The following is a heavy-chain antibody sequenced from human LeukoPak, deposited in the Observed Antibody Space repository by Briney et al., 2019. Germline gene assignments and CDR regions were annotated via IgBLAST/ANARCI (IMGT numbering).Heavy chain of an antibody. CDR3: TRGRSVGATTRRVSFYFDY. Sequence: ASVKVSCKASGYTFTSYDINWVRQAPGQGLEWMGGIIPFFGTPHNAQKFQGRVTIIADTSTSTAYMELNNLTSEDTAVYYCTRGRSVGATTRRVSFYFDYWGQGTLVTVSS. J-gene: IGHJ4*02. CDR2: IIPFFGTP. V-gene: IGHV1-69*06. D-gene: IGHD1-26*01. CDR1: GYTFTSYD.